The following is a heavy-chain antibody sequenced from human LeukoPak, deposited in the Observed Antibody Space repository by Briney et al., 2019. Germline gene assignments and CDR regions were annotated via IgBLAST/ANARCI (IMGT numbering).Heavy chain of an antibody. J-gene: IGHJ5*02. CDR3: ARRLPQADRFSAPAQPSPWFDP. CDR1: GYSFTSYW. V-gene: IGHV5-51*01. CDR2: IYPGDSDT. Sequence: GESLKISCKGSGYSFTSYWIGWVRQMPGKGLEWMGIIYPGDSDTRYSPSFQGQVTISADKSISTAYLQWSSLKASDTAMYYCARRLPQADRFSAPAQPSPWFDPWGQGTLVTVSS. D-gene: IGHD3-3*01.